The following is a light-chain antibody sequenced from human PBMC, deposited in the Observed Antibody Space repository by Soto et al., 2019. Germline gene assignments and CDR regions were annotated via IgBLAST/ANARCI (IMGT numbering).Light chain of an antibody. Sequence: EIVLTQSPGTLSLSPGERATLSCRASQSVSSSYLAWYQQKPGQAPRLLIYGASSRATGSPDRFSGSGSGTDFTLTISSLEPDDFAVYSCQQYCSSPPYTVGQGTKPEFK. CDR1: QSVSSSY. V-gene: IGKV3-20*01. CDR3: QQYCSSPPYT. J-gene: IGKJ2*01. CDR2: GAS.